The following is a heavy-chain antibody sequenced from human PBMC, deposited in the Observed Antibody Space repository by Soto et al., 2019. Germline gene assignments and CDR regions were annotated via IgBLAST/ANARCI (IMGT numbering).Heavy chain of an antibody. J-gene: IGHJ2*01. CDR1: GFTFSSYA. CDR3: AKDGAVAVKGWYFDL. Sequence: GGSLRLSCAASGFTFSSYAMSWVRQAPGKGLEWVSAISGSGGSTYYADSVKGRFTISRDNSKNTLYLQMNSLRAEDTAVYYCAKDGAVAVKGWYFDLWGRGTLVTVSS. V-gene: IGHV3-23*01. CDR2: ISGSGGST. D-gene: IGHD6-19*01.